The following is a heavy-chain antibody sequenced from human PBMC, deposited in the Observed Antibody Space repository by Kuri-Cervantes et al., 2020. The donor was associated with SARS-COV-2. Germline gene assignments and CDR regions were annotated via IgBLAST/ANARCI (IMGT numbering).Heavy chain of an antibody. CDR2: ISSSGSTI. CDR1: GFTFSDYY. Sequence: GESLKISCAASGFTFSDYYMSWNRQAPGKGLEWVSYISSSGSTIYYADSVKGRFTISRDNAKNSLYLQMNSLRAEDTAVYYCARGAHDYYYYGMDVWGQGTTVTVSS. J-gene: IGHJ6*02. CDR3: ARGAHDYYYYGMDV. V-gene: IGHV3-11*01.